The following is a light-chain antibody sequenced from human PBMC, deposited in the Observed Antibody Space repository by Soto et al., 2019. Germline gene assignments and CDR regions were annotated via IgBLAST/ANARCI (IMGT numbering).Light chain of an antibody. CDR1: SSDVGGYHY. CDR3: CSYTSSTTPL. CDR2: EVS. Sequence: QSVLTQPASVSGSPGQSITISCTGSSSDVGGYHYVSWYQQYPGKAPKLVISEVSNRPSGVSNLFSGSKSGNTASLTISGLQAEDEADYYCCSYTSSTTPLFGGGTKLTVL. J-gene: IGLJ2*01. V-gene: IGLV2-14*01.